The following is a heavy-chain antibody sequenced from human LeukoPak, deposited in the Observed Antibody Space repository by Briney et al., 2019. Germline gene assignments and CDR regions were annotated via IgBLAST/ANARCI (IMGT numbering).Heavy chain of an antibody. CDR3: TSPYSGSYYGFDY. D-gene: IGHD1-26*01. Sequence: GGSLRLSCAASGFTFSSYWMHWVRQAPGKGLVWVSRINSDGYSTSYADSVKGRFTISRDNAKNTLYLQMNSLRAEDTAVYYCTSPYSGSYYGFDYWGQGTLVTVSS. CDR1: GFTFSSYW. V-gene: IGHV3-74*01. CDR2: INSDGYST. J-gene: IGHJ4*02.